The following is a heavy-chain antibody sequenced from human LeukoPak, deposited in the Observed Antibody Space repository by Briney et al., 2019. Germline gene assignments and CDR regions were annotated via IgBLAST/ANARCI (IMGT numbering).Heavy chain of an antibody. V-gene: IGHV1-18*01. D-gene: IGHD3-22*01. Sequence: GASVKVSCKASGYTFTSYGISWVRQAPGQGLEWTGWISAYNGNTNYAQKLQGRVTMTTDTSTSTAYMELRSLRSDDTAVYYCARDLRMIAVVHYGMDVWGQGTTVTVSS. CDR2: ISAYNGNT. CDR3: ARDLRMIAVVHYGMDV. J-gene: IGHJ6*02. CDR1: GYTFTSYG.